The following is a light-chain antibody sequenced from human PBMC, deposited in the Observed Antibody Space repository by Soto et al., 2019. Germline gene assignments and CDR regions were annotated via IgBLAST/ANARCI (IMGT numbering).Light chain of an antibody. V-gene: IGKV1-39*01. CDR2: AAS. Sequence: DIQMTQSPSSLSASVGYRVTITCRASQGISSYLSWYRQKPGKASKFLIYAASSLQRGVPSRFRGRGSGTDFTLTIISLQPEDSATYYCQQSYSTPITFGQRTRLEIK. J-gene: IGKJ5*01. CDR3: QQSYSTPIT. CDR1: QGISSY.